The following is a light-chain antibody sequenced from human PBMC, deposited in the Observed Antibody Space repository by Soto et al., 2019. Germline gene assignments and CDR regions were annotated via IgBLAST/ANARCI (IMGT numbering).Light chain of an antibody. Sequence: QAVVTQPPSVSAAPGQTVTISCSGTNSNIGNNYVSWYQQLPGTAPKLLIYENNKRPSGIPDRFSGSKSGTSATLGITGLQTGDEADYYCGTWDSSLTTGVFGGGTKLTVL. CDR2: ENN. CDR1: NSNIGNNY. J-gene: IGLJ2*01. CDR3: GTWDSSLTTGV. V-gene: IGLV1-51*02.